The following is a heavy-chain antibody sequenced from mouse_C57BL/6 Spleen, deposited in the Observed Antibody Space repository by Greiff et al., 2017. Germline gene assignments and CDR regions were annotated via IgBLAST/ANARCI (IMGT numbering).Heavy chain of an antibody. CDR3: ARRDYSNYFFAY. Sequence: QVQLQQSGAELVKPGASVKMSCKASGYTFTTYPIEWMKQNHGQSLEWIGDFHPYNDDTKYNEKFKGKATLTVEKSSSTFYWELSRLTSDDSAVYYCARRDYSNYFFAYWGQGTLVTVSA. CDR1: GYTFTTYP. J-gene: IGHJ3*01. D-gene: IGHD2-5*01. V-gene: IGHV1-47*01. CDR2: FHPYNDDT.